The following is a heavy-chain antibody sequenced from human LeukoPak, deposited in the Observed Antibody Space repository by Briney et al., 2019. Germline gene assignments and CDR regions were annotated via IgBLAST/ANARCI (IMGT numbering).Heavy chain of an antibody. V-gene: IGHV1-18*01. CDR2: ISAYNGNT. CDR1: GYTFTSYG. Sequence: SVEVSCKASGYTFTSYGISWVRQAPGQGLEWMGWISAYNGNTNYAQKLQGRVTMTTDTSTSTAYMELRSLRSDDTAVYYCARDRYYDSSGYYFHYYYGMDVWGQGTTVTVSS. D-gene: IGHD3-22*01. J-gene: IGHJ6*02. CDR3: ARDRYYDSSGYYFHYYYGMDV.